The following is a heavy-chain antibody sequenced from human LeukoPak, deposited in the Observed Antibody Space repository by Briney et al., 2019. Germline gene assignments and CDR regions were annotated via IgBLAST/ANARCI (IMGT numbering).Heavy chain of an antibody. J-gene: IGHJ3*02. CDR1: GFSLTTSGVG. D-gene: IGHD3-16*01. CDR3: AHRVMGERESAFDI. V-gene: IGHV2-5*02. Sequence: SGPTLVNPTQTLTLTCTFSGFSLTTSGVGVGWIRQPPGRALEWLVLIYWDDDKGYSPSLKGRLTITKDTSKNQVALTMTNMDPVDTATYYCAHRVMGERESAFDIWGQGTMVTV. CDR2: IYWDDDK.